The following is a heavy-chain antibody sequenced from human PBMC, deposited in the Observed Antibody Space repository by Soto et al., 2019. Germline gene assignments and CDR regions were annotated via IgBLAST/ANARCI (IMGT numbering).Heavy chain of an antibody. CDR2: IIPLFGRA. CDR1: GGTFSSYA. V-gene: IGHV1-69*12. CDR3: AQTLGLAAAGPGRFAL. J-gene: IGHJ2*01. Sequence: QVQLVQSGAEVKKPGSSVKVSCKASGGTFSSYAISWVRQAPGQGLEWMGGIIPLFGRANYAQQFQGRVTITAAASTSTAYMELSSLRSEDTAVYYCAQTLGLAAAGPGRFALWGRGTLVTVSS. D-gene: IGHD6-25*01.